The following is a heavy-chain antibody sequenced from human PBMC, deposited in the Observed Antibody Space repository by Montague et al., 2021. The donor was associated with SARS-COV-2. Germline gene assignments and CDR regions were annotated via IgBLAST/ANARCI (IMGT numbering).Heavy chain of an antibody. J-gene: IGHJ4*02. CDR1: FGSVKNYF. D-gene: IGHD6-13*01. CDR3: AGAFGSSFDF. V-gene: IGHV4-4*07. Sequence: SETLSLTCTVSFGSVKNYFWSWIRQPVGKGLEWIGRIFVTGGTKYTPSLKSRVTMSLDTSKNQFSLKLRSVTAADTAIHYCAGAFGSSFDFWGQGILVAVSS. CDR2: IFVTGGT.